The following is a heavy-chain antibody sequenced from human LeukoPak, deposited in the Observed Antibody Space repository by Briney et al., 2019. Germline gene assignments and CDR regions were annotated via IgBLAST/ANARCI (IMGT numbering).Heavy chain of an antibody. Sequence: GGSLRLSCAATGFTFSAYSMNWVRQAPGKGLDWVSYISSRSFTIYYADSVKGRFTISRDNAKNSLYLEMNSLRDEDTAVYYCARSVIAVAGYDAFDIWGQGTVVTVSS. J-gene: IGHJ3*02. D-gene: IGHD6-19*01. CDR1: GFTFSAYS. CDR3: ARSVIAVAGYDAFDI. V-gene: IGHV3-48*02. CDR2: ISSRSFTI.